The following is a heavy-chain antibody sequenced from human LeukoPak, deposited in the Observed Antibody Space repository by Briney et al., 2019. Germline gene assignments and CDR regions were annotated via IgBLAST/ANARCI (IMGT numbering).Heavy chain of an antibody. CDR2: IYSGGST. J-gene: IGHJ6*02. CDR1: GFTVSSNY. CDR3: ARALGRTMVRGFLNYYGMDV. D-gene: IGHD3-10*01. V-gene: IGHV3-53*01. Sequence: PGGSLRLSCAASGFTVSSNYMSWVRQAPGKGLEWVSVIYSGGSTYYADSVKGRFTISRDNSKNTLYLQMNSLRAEDTAMYYCARALGRTMVRGFLNYYGMDVWGQGTTVTVSS.